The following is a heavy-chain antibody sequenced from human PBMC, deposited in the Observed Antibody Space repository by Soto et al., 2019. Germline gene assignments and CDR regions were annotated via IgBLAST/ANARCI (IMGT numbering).Heavy chain of an antibody. J-gene: IGHJ4*02. CDR2: INHSGST. V-gene: IGHV4-34*01. CDR1: GGSFSGYY. Sequence: PSETLSLTCAVYGGSFSGYYWSWIRQPPGKGLEWIGEINHSGSTNYNPSLKSRVTISVDTSKNQFSLKLSSVTAADTAVYYCARTFLVLPYFDYWGQGTLVTVS. D-gene: IGHD2-15*01. CDR3: ARTFLVLPYFDY.